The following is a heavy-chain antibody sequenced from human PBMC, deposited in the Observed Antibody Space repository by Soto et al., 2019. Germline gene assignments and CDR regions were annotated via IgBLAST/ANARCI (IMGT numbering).Heavy chain of an antibody. V-gene: IGHV1-18*04. CDR3: ARAQYYYDSSGYYPMGWFDP. CDR1: GYTFTSYG. Sequence: QVQLVQSGAEVKKPGASVKVSCKASGYTFTSYGISWVRQAPGQGLEWMGWISAYNGNTNYAQKLQGRVTMTTDTSPRTAYMELRSLRSDDTAVYYCARAQYYYDSSGYYPMGWFDPWGQGTLVTVSS. CDR2: ISAYNGNT. J-gene: IGHJ5*02. D-gene: IGHD3-22*01.